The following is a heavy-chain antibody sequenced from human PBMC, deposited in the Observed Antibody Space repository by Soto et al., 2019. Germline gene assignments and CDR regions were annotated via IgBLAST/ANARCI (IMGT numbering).Heavy chain of an antibody. CDR3: ARGITLPTPLDY. CDR2: INAGNGNT. J-gene: IGHJ4*02. V-gene: IGHV1-3*01. CDR1: GYTFTSYA. Sequence: GASVKVSCKASGYTFTSYAIHWVRQAPGQRLEWMGWINAGNGNTKYSQKFQGRVTITRDTSACTAYMELSSLRSEDTAVYYCARGITLPTPLDYWGQGTLVTAPQ. D-gene: IGHD1-20*01.